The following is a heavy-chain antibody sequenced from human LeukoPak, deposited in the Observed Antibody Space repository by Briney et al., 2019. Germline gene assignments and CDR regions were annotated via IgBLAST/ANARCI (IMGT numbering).Heavy chain of an antibody. J-gene: IGHJ3*02. CDR2: ISSSGSTI. Sequence: GGSLRLSCAASGFTFSSYEMNWVRQAPGKGLEWVSYISSSGSTIYYADSVKGRFTISRDNAKNSLYLQMNSLRAEDTAVYYCARDCGGGSCYGPYDAFDIWGQGTLVTVSS. D-gene: IGHD2-15*01. CDR3: ARDCGGGSCYGPYDAFDI. CDR1: GFTFSSYE. V-gene: IGHV3-48*03.